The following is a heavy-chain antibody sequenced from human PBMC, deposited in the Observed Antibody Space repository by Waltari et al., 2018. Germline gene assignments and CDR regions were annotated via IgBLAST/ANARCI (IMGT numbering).Heavy chain of an antibody. CDR2: IYYSGST. CDR3: PLIAAAGTEN. D-gene: IGHD6-13*01. J-gene: IGHJ4*02. V-gene: IGHV4-39*01. CDR1: GGSLSSSSYY. Sequence: QLQLQESGPGLVKPSETLSLTCTVSGGSLSSSSYYWGWIRQPPGKGLEWLGSIYYSGSTYYNPSLKSRVTISVDTSKNQFSLKLSSVTAADTAVYYCPLIAAAGTENWGQGTLVTVSS.